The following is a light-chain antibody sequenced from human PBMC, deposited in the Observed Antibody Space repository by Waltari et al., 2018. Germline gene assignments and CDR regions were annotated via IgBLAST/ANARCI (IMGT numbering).Light chain of an antibody. CDR2: LVS. Sequence: DIVMTQSPLSLSVTPGEPASISCSSIQSLLHSSGNTFLDWYLQRPGQSPRLLFYLVSNRASGVPDRFSGSGSGTDFTLKISRVEAEDVGVYFCMQARQTPWTFGQGTKVEIK. V-gene: IGKV2-28*01. CDR3: MQARQTPWT. CDR1: QSLLHSSGNTF. J-gene: IGKJ1*01.